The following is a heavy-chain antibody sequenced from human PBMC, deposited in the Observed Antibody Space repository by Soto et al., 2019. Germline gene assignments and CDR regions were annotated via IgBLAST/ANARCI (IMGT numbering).Heavy chain of an antibody. D-gene: IGHD2-8*02. Sequence: PSETLSLTCTVSGGSISSYYWSWIRQPPGKGLEWIGYIYYSGSTNYNPSLKSRVTISVDTSKNQFSLKLSSVTAADTAVYYCAKDESSGFDDWGQGTLVTVSS. CDR2: IYYSGST. CDR1: GGSISSYY. CDR3: AKDESSGFDD. J-gene: IGHJ4*02. V-gene: IGHV4-59*12.